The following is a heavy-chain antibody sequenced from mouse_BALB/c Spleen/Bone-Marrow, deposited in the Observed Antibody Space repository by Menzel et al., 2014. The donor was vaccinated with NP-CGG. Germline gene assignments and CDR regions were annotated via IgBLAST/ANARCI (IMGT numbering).Heavy chain of an antibody. CDR1: GFNIKDTY. V-gene: IGHV14-3*02. CDR3: ASYYYGRSSFAC. J-gene: IGHJ3*01. CDR2: IDPANGNT. Sequence: QESGAEPVKPGASVKLSCTASGFNIKDTYIHWVKQRPEQGLEWIGRIDPANGNTKYDPKFQGKATITTDTSSNTAYLQLSSLTSEDTAVYYCASYYYGRSSFACWGQGTLVTVSA. D-gene: IGHD1-1*01.